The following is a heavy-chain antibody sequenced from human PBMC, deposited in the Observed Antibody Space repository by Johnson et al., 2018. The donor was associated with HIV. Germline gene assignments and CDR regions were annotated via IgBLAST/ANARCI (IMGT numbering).Heavy chain of an antibody. D-gene: IGHD3-22*01. CDR1: GFIFPNYW. V-gene: IGHV3-7*01. CDR3: ARDAPDSSGYSLDAFDI. CDR2: INHDGSQK. Sequence: EVQLVESGGGVVQPGGSLRLSCAASGFIFPNYWMTWVRQAPGKGLQWVANINHDGSQKYYVDSVKGRFTISKDNAGNAVYLQLNSLRTEDTAVYYCARDAPDSSGYSLDAFDIWGQGTMVIVSS. J-gene: IGHJ3*02.